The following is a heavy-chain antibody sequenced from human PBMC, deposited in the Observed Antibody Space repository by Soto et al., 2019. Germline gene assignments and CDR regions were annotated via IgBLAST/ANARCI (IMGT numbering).Heavy chain of an antibody. J-gene: IGHJ4*02. D-gene: IGHD5-18*01. V-gene: IGHV1-8*02. Sequence: RASVKVSCKASGYTFTSHDINWVRQATGQGLEWMGWMNPNSGNTGYAQKFQGRVTMTRDTSVSTAYMELSSLRSEDTAVYYCARGWGTAMAILKYYFDFWGQGTLVTVSS. CDR1: GYTFTSHD. CDR2: MNPNSGNT. CDR3: ARGWGTAMAILKYYFDF.